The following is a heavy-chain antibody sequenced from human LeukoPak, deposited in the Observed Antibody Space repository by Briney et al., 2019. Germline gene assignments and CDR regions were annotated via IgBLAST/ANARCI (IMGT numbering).Heavy chain of an antibody. CDR1: GFTFRIYA. Sequence: PGGSLRLSCAASGFTFRIYAMSWVRQAPGKGPEWVSAISGSDGSTNYADSVKGRFSISRDNSKNTLYLQMNSLRAEDTAVYYCAKTHDSSGYPYFFDYWGQGTLVTVSS. CDR2: ISGSDGST. J-gene: IGHJ4*02. V-gene: IGHV3-23*01. CDR3: AKTHDSSGYPYFFDY. D-gene: IGHD3-22*01.